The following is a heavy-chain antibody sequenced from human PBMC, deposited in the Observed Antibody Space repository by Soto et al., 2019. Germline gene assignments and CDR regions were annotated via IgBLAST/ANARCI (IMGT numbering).Heavy chain of an antibody. CDR2: IIPVLGIT. V-gene: IGHV1-69*01. J-gene: IGHJ1*01. CDR3: AKDPRCITGTKSSEDFQQ. CDR1: GGTFSGYA. Sequence: QAQLMQSGAEVKKPGSSVKVSCKASGGTFSGYAISWVRQAPGQGLEWMGGIIPVLGITNYAQKFQGRITIAADESTGTAHMDLRSLSSEDTAVYYCAKDPRCITGTKSSEDFQQWGQGTLVTVSS. D-gene: IGHD1-20*01.